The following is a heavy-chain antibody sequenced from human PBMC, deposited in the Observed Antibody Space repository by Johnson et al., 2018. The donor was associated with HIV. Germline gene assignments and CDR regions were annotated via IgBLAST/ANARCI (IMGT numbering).Heavy chain of an antibody. Sequence: VQLVDSGGGLVQHGGSLRLSCAVPGFTVKRNYINWVRQPPGKGLECDSGLYSGRRTYYADTVKRRFTSSRDNSKNTLYLHMDSLRVEDTAMYYCARGPILEWLSGDGFDMWGQGTMVTV. CDR1: GFTVKRNY. J-gene: IGHJ3*02. V-gene: IGHV3-66*02. CDR2: LYSGRRT. CDR3: ARGPILEWLSGDGFDM. D-gene: IGHD3-3*01.